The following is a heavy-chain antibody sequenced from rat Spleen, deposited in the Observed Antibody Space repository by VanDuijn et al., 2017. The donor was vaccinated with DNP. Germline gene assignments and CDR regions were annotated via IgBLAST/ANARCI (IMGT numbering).Heavy chain of an antibody. V-gene: IGHV2-27*01. D-gene: IGHD1-9*01. CDR1: GFSLISYH. J-gene: IGHJ4*01. Sequence: QVQLKESGPGLVQPSQTLSLTCTVSGFSLISYHVHWVRQPPGKGLEWMGRIQSAGSTDYNSALKSRLSISRDTSKSQVFLKMNSLQTEDTAMYFCARYYGYNYYAMDAWGQGTSVTVSS. CDR3: ARYYGYNYYAMDA. CDR2: IQSAGST.